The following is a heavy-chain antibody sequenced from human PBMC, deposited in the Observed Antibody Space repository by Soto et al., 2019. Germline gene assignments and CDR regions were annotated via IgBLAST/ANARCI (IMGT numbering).Heavy chain of an antibody. CDR2: ISSSSSYI. Sequence: GGSLRLSCAASGFTFSSYSMNWVRQAPGKGLEWVSSISSSSSYIYYADSVKGRFTISRDNAKNSLYLQMNSLRAEDTAVYYCARGPLYYYGSGSYSYFDYWGQGTPVTVSS. J-gene: IGHJ4*02. V-gene: IGHV3-21*01. CDR1: GFTFSSYS. CDR3: ARGPLYYYGSGSYSYFDY. D-gene: IGHD3-10*01.